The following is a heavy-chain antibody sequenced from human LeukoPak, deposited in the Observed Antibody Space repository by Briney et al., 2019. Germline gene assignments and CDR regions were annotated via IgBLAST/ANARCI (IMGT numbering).Heavy chain of an antibody. V-gene: IGHV4-59*12. CDR2: IYYSGST. J-gene: IGHJ4*02. CDR3: ARGFAESAPGYFDY. CDR1: GGSLSSYY. Sequence: PSETLSLTCTVSGGSLSSYYWSWIRQPPGKGLEWIGYIYYSGSTNYNPSLKSRVTISVGTSKNQFSLKLSSVTPEDTAVYYCARGFAESAPGYFDYWGQGTLSSSPQ. D-gene: IGHD3-10*01.